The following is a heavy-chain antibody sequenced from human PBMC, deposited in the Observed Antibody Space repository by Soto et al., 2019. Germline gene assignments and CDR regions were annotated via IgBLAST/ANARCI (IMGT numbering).Heavy chain of an antibody. V-gene: IGHV3-30*18. Sequence: GSLRLSCAASGFTFSSYGMHWVRQAPGKGLEWVAVISYDGSNKYYADSVKGRFTISRDNSKNTLYLQMNSLRAEDTAVYYCAKGYYDYVWGSYRLGYYGMDVWGQGTTVTVSS. J-gene: IGHJ6*02. D-gene: IGHD3-16*02. CDR1: GFTFSSYG. CDR3: AKGYYDYVWGSYRLGYYGMDV. CDR2: ISYDGSNK.